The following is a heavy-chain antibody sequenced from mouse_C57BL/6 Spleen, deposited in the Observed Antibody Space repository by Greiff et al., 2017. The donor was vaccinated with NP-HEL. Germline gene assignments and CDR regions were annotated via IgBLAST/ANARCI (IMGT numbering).Heavy chain of an antibody. CDR1: GYTFTSYW. Sequence: QVQLQQPGAELVKPGASVKLSCKASGYTFTSYWMQWVKQRPGQGLEWIGEIDPSDSYTNYNQKFKGKATLTVDTSSSTAYMQLSSLTSEDSAVYYCARGCTRAMDYWGQGTSVTVSS. CDR3: ARGCTRAMDY. J-gene: IGHJ4*01. CDR2: IDPSDSYT. D-gene: IGHD2-14*01. V-gene: IGHV1-50*01.